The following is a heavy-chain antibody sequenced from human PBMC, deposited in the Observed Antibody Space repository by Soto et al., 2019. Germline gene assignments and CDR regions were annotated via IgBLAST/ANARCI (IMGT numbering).Heavy chain of an antibody. V-gene: IGHV3-30*03. CDR2: ISYDGSNK. CDR3: AIIPYSSSSNGMDV. CDR1: GFTFSSYG. J-gene: IGHJ6*02. Sequence: GGSLRLSCAASGFTFSSYGMHWVRQAPGKGLERVAVISYDGSNKYYADSVKGRFTISRETSKNTLYLQMNSLRAEDTAVYYCAIIPYSSSSNGMDVWGQGTPVTVSS. D-gene: IGHD6-6*01.